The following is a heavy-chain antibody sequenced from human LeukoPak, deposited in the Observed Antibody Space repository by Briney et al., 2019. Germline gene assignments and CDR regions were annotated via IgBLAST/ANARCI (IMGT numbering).Heavy chain of an antibody. CDR2: IVVGSGNT. Sequence: GASVTVSCTASGFTFTSSAVQWVRQARGQRLEWIGWIVVGSGNTNYAQKFQGRVTVTRDTSTSTVHMELSGLRSEDTAVYYCARDQEGFDYWGQGTLVTVSS. CDR3: ARDQEGFDY. V-gene: IGHV1-58*01. J-gene: IGHJ4*02. CDR1: GFTFTSSA.